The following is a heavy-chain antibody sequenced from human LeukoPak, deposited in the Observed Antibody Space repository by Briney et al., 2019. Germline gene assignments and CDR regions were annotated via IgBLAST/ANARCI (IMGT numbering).Heavy chain of an antibody. D-gene: IGHD1-26*01. CDR3: ARDISGSYTVDY. Sequence: PGRSLRLSCAASGFTFSSHAMPWVRQAPGKGLDWVAVIQYDGSTKYYADSVKGRFTTSRDNSRNTLDLQMNSLRAEDTAIYYCARDISGSYTVDYWGQGVLVTISS. J-gene: IGHJ4*02. CDR1: GFTFSSHA. V-gene: IGHV3-30-3*01. CDR2: IQYDGSTK.